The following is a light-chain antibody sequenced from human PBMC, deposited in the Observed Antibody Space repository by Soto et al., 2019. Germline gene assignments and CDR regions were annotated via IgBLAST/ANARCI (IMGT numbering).Light chain of an antibody. J-gene: IGKJ3*01. CDR1: RRGTGSC. CDR3: QQYGSAPLT. Sequence: ALTQSPGTLSLSPGERATLSCRATRRGTGSCLAWYQQKPGKAPRLLISGASSRATGIPDRFSGSGSGTDFTLTISRLEPEDFAMYYCQQYGSAPLTFGPGTKVDIK. CDR2: GAS. V-gene: IGKV3-20*01.